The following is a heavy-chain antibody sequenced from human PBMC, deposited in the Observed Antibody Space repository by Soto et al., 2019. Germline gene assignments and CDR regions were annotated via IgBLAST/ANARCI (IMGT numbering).Heavy chain of an antibody. CDR2: INPHGGST. D-gene: IGHD1-26*01. CDR3: ARSSGGNFGIIIEGTNWFAP. J-gene: IGHJ5*02. CDR1: RDTFTSYY. V-gene: IGHV1-46*01. Sequence: ASVKVPCKAPRDTFTSYYINWVRQAPGQGLEWMGVINPHGGSTAYAQKFKGRVILTRDTSASTVYMEVSSLTSEDTAMYYCARSSGGNFGIIIEGTNWFAPWGQGTLVTVS.